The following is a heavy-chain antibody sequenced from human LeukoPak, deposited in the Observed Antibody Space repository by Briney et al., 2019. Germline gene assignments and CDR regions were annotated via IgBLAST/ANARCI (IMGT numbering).Heavy chain of an antibody. CDR1: GFTFNSYA. D-gene: IGHD2-15*01. J-gene: IGHJ1*01. Sequence: GRSLRLSCAASGFTFNSYAMHWVRQAPGKGLEWVAVISYDGSNKYYADSVKGRFTISRDNSKNTLYLQMNSLRAEDTAVYYCARGPIVVVAALEYAEYFQHWGQGTLVTVSS. CDR3: ARGPIVVVAALEYAEYFQH. CDR2: ISYDGSNK. V-gene: IGHV3-30-3*01.